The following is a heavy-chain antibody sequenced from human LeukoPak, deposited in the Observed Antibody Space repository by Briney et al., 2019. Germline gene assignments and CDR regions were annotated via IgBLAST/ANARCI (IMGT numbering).Heavy chain of an antibody. J-gene: IGHJ4*02. CDR3: TRARDYYDSSGYYSPGLDY. CDR1: GFTSSSYE. Sequence: GGSLRLSCAASGFTSSSYEMNWVRQAPGKGLEWVSYISSSGSTIYYADSVKGRFTISRDNAKNSLYLQMNSLRAEDTAVYYCTRARDYYDSSGYYSPGLDYWGQGTVVTVSS. D-gene: IGHD3-22*01. CDR2: ISSSGSTI. V-gene: IGHV3-48*03.